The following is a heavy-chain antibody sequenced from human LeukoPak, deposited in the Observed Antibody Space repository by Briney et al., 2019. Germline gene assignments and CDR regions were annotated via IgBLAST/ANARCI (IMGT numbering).Heavy chain of an antibody. Sequence: SETLSLTCAVYGGSFSGYYWSWIRQPPGKGLEWIGEINHSGSTNYNPSLKSRVTISVDTSKNQFSLKLSSVTAADTAVHYCAVEHQIRAFDPWGQGTLVTVSS. D-gene: IGHD3-10*01. CDR1: GGSFSGYY. CDR2: INHSGST. V-gene: IGHV4-34*01. CDR3: AVEHQIRAFDP. J-gene: IGHJ5*02.